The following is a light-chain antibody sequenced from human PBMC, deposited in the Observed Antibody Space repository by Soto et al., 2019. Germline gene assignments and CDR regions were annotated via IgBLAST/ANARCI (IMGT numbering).Light chain of an antibody. Sequence: EIVLTQSPGTLSLSPGERATLSCRASQSVSSSYLAWYQQKPGQAPRLLIYGASSRATGIPDRFSGSGSGKDFPLTISLLEPEDFAVYYCQQYGSSPPVTFGQGTKLEIK. CDR3: QQYGSSPPVT. CDR2: GAS. J-gene: IGKJ2*01. V-gene: IGKV3-20*01. CDR1: QSVSSSY.